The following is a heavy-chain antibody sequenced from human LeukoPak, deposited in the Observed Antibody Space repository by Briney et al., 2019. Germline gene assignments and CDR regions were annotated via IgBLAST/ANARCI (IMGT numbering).Heavy chain of an antibody. J-gene: IGHJ4*02. CDR2: ISYDGSNK. Sequence: YPGGSLRLSCAASGFTFSSYAMHWVRQAPGKGLEWVAVISYDGSNKYYADSVKGRFTISRDNSKNTLYLQMNSLRAEDTAVYYCASGDGYNLGGFDYWGQGTLVTVSS. D-gene: IGHD5-24*01. CDR3: ASGDGYNLGGFDY. V-gene: IGHV3-30*14. CDR1: GFTFSSYA.